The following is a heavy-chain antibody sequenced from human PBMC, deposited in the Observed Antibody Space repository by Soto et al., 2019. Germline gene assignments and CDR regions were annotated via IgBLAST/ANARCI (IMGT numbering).Heavy chain of an antibody. CDR1: GGSFSGYY. CDR2: INHSGST. V-gene: IGHV4-34*01. CDR3: ARLAPYNWNMERGYYYYMDV. Sequence: SETLSLPCAVYGGSFSGYYWSWIRQPPGKGLEWIGEINHSGSTNYNPSLKSRVTISVDTSKNQFSLKLSSVTAADTAVYYCARLAPYNWNMERGYYYYMDVWGKGTTVTVSS. J-gene: IGHJ6*03. D-gene: IGHD1-20*01.